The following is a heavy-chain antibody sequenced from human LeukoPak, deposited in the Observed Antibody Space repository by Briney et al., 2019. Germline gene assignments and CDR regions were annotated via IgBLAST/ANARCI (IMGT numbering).Heavy chain of an antibody. CDR2: ISSSSSYI. V-gene: IGHV3-21*01. J-gene: IGHJ3*02. CDR3: ARETYGDYGDAFDI. D-gene: IGHD4-17*01. CDR1: GFTFSSYS. Sequence: GGSLRLSCAASGFTFSSYSMNWVRQAPGKGLEWVSSISSSSSYIYYADSVKGRFTISRDNAKNSLYLQMNNLRAEDTAVYYCARETYGDYGDAFDIWGQGTMVTVSS.